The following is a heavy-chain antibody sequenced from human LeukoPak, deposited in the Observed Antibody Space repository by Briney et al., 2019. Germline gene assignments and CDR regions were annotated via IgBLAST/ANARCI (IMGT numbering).Heavy chain of an antibody. CDR1: GGTFSSYA. D-gene: IGHD6-6*01. CDR2: IIPIFGTA. CDR3: ARDRGRSIAARPFWFDP. Sequence: SVTVSCKASGGTFSSYAISWVRQAPGQGLEWMGGIIPIFGTANYAQKFRGRVTITTDESTSTAYMELSSLRSEDTAVYYCARDRGRSIAARPFWFDPWGQGTLVTVSS. J-gene: IGHJ5*02. V-gene: IGHV1-69*05.